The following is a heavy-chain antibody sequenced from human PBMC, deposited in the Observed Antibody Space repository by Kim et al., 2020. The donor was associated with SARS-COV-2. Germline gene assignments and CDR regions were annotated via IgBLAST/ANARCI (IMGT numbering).Heavy chain of an antibody. Sequence: SETLSLTCTVSGGSISSSSYYWGWIRQPPGKGLEWIGSIYYSGSTYYNPSLKSRVTISVDTSKNQFSLKLSSVTAADTAVYYCARNGAAYSSSSPSRHYDYWGQGTLVTVSS. J-gene: IGHJ4*02. V-gene: IGHV4-39*01. CDR2: IYYSGST. CDR1: GGSISSSSYY. D-gene: IGHD6-6*01. CDR3: ARNGAAYSSSSPSRHYDY.